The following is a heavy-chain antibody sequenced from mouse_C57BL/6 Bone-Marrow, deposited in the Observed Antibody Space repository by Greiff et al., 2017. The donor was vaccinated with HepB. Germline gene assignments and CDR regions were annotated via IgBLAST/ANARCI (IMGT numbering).Heavy chain of an antibody. Sequence: DVQLVESGPGLVKPSQSLSLTCSVTGYSITSGYYWNWIRQFPGNKLEWMGYISYDGSNNYNPSLKNRISITRDTSKNQFFLKLNSVTTEDTATYYCARGDYGYFDYWGQGTTLTVSS. CDR2: ISYDGSN. CDR3: ARGDYGYFDY. J-gene: IGHJ2*01. D-gene: IGHD2-4*01. V-gene: IGHV3-6*01. CDR1: GYSITSGYY.